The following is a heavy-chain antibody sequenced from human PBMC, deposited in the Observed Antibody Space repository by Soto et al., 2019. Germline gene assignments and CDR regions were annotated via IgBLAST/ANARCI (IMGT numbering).Heavy chain of an antibody. D-gene: IGHD1-26*01. CDR2: TRHDGSNT. CDR3: ARDGVGATTFFGYFDY. CDR1: GFTFSGYG. Sequence: VQLVESGGGVVQPGRSLRLSCAACGFTFSGYGMHWVRQAPGKGLEWVAITRHDGSNTYYADSVRGRFTISRDNSKKTLYLQMDSLRAEDTAVYYCARDGVGATTFFGYFDYWGQGTLVTVSS. V-gene: IGHV3-33*01. J-gene: IGHJ4*02.